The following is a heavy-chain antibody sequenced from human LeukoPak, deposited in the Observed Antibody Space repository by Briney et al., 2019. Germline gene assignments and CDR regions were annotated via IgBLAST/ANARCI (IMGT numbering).Heavy chain of an antibody. Sequence: SAKVSCKASGFTFTSSAMQWVRQARGPRLKWIGWMVVGSVNRYYAQKFQERVTITRDMSTSTAYMELSSLRSEDTAVYYCAADLRHYYDSSGYYPRSPDAFDIWGQGTMVTVSS. J-gene: IGHJ3*02. CDR1: GFTFTSSA. CDR2: MVVGSVNR. D-gene: IGHD3-22*01. V-gene: IGHV1-58*02. CDR3: AADLRHYYDSSGYYPRSPDAFDI.